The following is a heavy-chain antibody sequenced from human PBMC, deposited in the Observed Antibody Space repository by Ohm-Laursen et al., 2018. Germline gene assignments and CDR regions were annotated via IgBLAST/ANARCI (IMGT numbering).Heavy chain of an antibody. V-gene: IGHV4-61*08. J-gene: IGHJ6*02. CDR3: ARGSGFFKLDV. CDR2: INQSGST. Sequence: SDTLSLTCTVSGGSISSGGYYWSWIRQPPGKGLEWIGEINQSGSTKYNPSLKRRVTLSADSSNSQFSLRLTSVTAADTATYYCARGSGFFKLDVWGQGTTVTVSS. CDR1: GGSISSGGYY. D-gene: IGHD6-19*01.